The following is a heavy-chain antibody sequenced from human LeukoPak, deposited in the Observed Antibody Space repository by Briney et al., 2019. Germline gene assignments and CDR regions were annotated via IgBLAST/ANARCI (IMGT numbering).Heavy chain of an antibody. Sequence: PSETLSLTCAVSGGSISSGGYSWSWIRQPPGKGLEWIGYIYYSGSTNYNPSLKSRVTISVDTSKNQFSLKLSSVTAADTAVYYCARKRRDGYNIDYWGQGTLVTVSS. CDR2: IYYSGST. CDR1: GGSISSGGYS. D-gene: IGHD5-24*01. J-gene: IGHJ4*02. V-gene: IGHV4-61*08. CDR3: ARKRRDGYNIDY.